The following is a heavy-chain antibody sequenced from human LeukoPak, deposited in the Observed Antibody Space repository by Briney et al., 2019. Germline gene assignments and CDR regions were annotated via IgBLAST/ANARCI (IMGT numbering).Heavy chain of an antibody. CDR3: ARXASSSSAIGYYYYYMDV. CDR2: MYTSGST. D-gene: IGHD6-6*01. J-gene: IGHJ6*03. V-gene: IGHV4-61*02. CDR1: SGSISSGSYY. Sequence: SETLSLTCTVSSGSISSGSYYWGWIRQPAGKGLEWIGRMYTSGSTNYNPSLKSRVTISVDTSKNQFSLKLSSVTAADTAVYYCARXASSSSAIGYYYYYMDVWGKGTTVTVSS.